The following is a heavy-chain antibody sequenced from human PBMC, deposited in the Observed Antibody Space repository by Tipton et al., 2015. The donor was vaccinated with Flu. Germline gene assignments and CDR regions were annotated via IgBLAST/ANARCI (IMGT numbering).Heavy chain of an antibody. V-gene: IGHV4-59*11. J-gene: IGHJ4*02. CDR1: GGSISGHY. CDR3: ARGSYGELLYFDY. CDR2: IYFSGST. Sequence: TLSLTCSVSGGSISGHYWNWIRQPPGKGLEWIGYIYFSGSTEYNPSLRSRVTISLDTSKKHFSLNLSSVIAADTAMYYCARGSYGELLYFDYWGQGIPVTVSS. D-gene: IGHD1-26*01.